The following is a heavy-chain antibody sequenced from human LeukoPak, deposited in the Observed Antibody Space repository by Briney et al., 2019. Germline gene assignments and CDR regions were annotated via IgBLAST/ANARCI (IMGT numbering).Heavy chain of an antibody. CDR2: ISYDGNKE. CDR1: GFSFSSYA. J-gene: IGHJ4*02. Sequence: GGSLRLSCAASGFSFSSYAVHWVRQAPGKGLEWVAVISYDGNKEYYTDSVKGRFTISRDNSKNTLYLQMNSLRTEDTAVYYCASADFYGSGSYYSGGCDYWGQGTLVTVSS. V-gene: IGHV3-30*04. CDR3: ASADFYGSGSYYSGGCDY. D-gene: IGHD3-10*01.